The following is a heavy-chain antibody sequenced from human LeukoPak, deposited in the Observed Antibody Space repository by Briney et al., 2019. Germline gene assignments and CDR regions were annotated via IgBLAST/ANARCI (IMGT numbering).Heavy chain of an antibody. CDR1: GGSFSGYY. J-gene: IGHJ4*02. CDR3: AGGASLPFDY. CDR2: INHSGST. Sequence: PSETLSLTCAVYGGSFSGYYWSWIRQPPGKGLEWIGEINHSGSTNYNPSLKSRVTISVDTSKNQFSLKLSSVTAADTAVYYCAGGASLPFDYWGQGTLVTVSS. V-gene: IGHV4-34*01.